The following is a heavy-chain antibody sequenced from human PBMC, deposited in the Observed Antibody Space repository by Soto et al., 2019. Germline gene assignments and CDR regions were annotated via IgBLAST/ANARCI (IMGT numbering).Heavy chain of an antibody. Sequence: ASVKVSCKASGYTFTSYYMHWVRQAPGQGLEWMGIINPSGGSTSYAQKFQGRVTMTRDTSTSTVYMELSSLRSEDTAVYYCARASGRYDILTGYSPTLYYYGMDVWGQGTTVTSP. J-gene: IGHJ6*02. CDR2: INPSGGST. V-gene: IGHV1-46*01. CDR1: GYTFTSYY. D-gene: IGHD3-9*01. CDR3: ARASGRYDILTGYSPTLYYYGMDV.